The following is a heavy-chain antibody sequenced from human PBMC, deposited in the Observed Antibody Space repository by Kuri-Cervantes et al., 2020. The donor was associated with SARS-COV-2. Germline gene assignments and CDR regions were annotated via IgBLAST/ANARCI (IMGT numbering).Heavy chain of an antibody. CDR3: ARGGGGYILRAKYFDY. J-gene: IGHJ4*02. D-gene: IGHD5-12*01. V-gene: IGHV3-30*04. CDR1: GFTFSSYA. CDR2: ISYDGSNK. Sequence: GESLKISCAASGFTFSSYAMHWVRQAPGKGLEWVAVISYDGSNKYYADSVKGRFTISRDNSKNTLYLQMNSLRAEDTAVYYCARGGGGYILRAKYFDYWGQGTLVTGSS.